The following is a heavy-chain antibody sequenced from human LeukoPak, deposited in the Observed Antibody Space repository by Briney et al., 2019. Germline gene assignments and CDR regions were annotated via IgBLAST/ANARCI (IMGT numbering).Heavy chain of an antibody. Sequence: PGGSLRLSCVTSGFWFSTYWMSWVRQAPGKGLEWVANINQDGDEKYHVDSVEGRFTISRDNAKNSLYLQMHSLRAEDTAVYYCARNYYYDSNGYFHYWGQGTLATVSS. D-gene: IGHD3-22*01. V-gene: IGHV3-7*01. CDR1: GFWFSTYW. CDR3: ARNYYYDSNGYFHY. J-gene: IGHJ4*02. CDR2: INQDGDEK.